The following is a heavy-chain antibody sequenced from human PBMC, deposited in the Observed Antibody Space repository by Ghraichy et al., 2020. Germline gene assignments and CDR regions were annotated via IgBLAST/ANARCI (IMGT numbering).Heavy chain of an antibody. CDR1: GGSFSGYY. J-gene: IGHJ4*02. CDR3: ARERITMVRGVTYYFDY. CDR2: INHSGST. D-gene: IGHD3-10*01. V-gene: IGHV4-34*01. Sequence: SETLSLTCAVYGGSFSGYYWSWIRQPPGKGLEWIGEINHSGSTNYNPSLKSRVTISVDTSKNQFSLKLSSVTAADTAVYYCARERITMVRGVTYYFDYWGQGTLVTVSS.